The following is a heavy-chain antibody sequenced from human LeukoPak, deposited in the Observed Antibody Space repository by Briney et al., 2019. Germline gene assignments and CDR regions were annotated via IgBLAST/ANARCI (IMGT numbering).Heavy chain of an antibody. CDR1: GGSISSGGYY. V-gene: IGHV4-30-2*01. CDR3: ARVGGYSSGWYYFDY. CDR2: IYHSGST. J-gene: IGHJ4*02. Sequence: PSETLSLTCTVSGGSISSGGYYWSWIRQPPGKGLEWIGYIYHSGSTYYNPSLKSRVTISVDRSKNQFSLKLSPVTAADTAVYYCARVGGYSSGWYYFDYWGQGTLVTVSS. D-gene: IGHD6-19*01.